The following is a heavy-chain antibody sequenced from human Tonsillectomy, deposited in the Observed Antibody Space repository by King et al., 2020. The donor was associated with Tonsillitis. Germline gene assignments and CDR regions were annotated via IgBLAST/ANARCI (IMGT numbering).Heavy chain of an antibody. J-gene: IGHJ6*02. CDR2: IKEDGSEK. V-gene: IGHV3-7*03. Sequence: VQLVESGGGLVQPGGSLRLSCAASGFTFSFYWMSWVRQAPGKGLEWVANIKEDGSEKYYVDSVKGRLTISRDNAKNSLYLQMNSLRAADTAVYYCARGPPFGSLDYYYVMDVWGQGTTVTVSS. D-gene: IGHD3-16*01. CDR3: ARGPPFGSLDYYYVMDV. CDR1: GFTFSFYW.